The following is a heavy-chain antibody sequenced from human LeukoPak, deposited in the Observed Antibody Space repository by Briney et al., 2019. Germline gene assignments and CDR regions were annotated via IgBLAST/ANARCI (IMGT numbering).Heavy chain of an antibody. CDR3: ARDGISYGIDY. V-gene: IGHV4-31*03. D-gene: IGHD5-18*01. J-gene: IGHJ4*02. CDR2: IYYSGTT. Sequence: SQTLSLTCTVSGASISSGGYYWSWIRQHPGKGLEWIGYIYYSGTTYYNPSLKSRVTISVDTSENQFSLKLTSVTAADTAVYHCARDGISYGIDYWGQGTLVTVSS. CDR1: GASISSGGYY.